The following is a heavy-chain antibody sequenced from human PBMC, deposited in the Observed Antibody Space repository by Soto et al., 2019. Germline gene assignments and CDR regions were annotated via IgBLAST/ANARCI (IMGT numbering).Heavy chain of an antibody. CDR1: GFTFSDYY. Sequence: GGSLRLSCAASGFTFSDYYMTWIRQAPGKGLEWVSYISSSGTGIYYPDSVKGRFTISRDNAKNSLYLQMSSLRAEDTAVYDCARAYSDAFDIWGQGTMVTVSS. V-gene: IGHV3-11*01. CDR2: ISSSGTGI. D-gene: IGHD2-21*01. J-gene: IGHJ3*02. CDR3: ARAYSDAFDI.